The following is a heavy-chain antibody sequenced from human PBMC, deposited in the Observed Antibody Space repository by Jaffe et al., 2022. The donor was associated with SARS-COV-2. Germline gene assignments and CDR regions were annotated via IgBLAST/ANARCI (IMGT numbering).Heavy chain of an antibody. V-gene: IGHV3-23*01. CDR2: LSARGDNL. D-gene: IGHD3-22*01. J-gene: IGHJ3*01. CDR1: GFSFDNYA. Sequence: EVQLLESGGGLVQPGGSLRLSCGASGFSFDNYAMGWVRQAPGKGLEWISSLSARGDNLYYADSLKGRFTISRDNPKNTLYLQMKSLRAEDTAIYYCAKVQMYGPFYYDTDDAFDVWGQGTMVTVSS. CDR3: AKVQMYGPFYYDTDDAFDV.